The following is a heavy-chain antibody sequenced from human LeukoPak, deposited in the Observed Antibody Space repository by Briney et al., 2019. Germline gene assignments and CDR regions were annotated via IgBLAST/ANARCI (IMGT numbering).Heavy chain of an antibody. CDR1: GFTFSNFN. D-gene: IGHD3-10*01. Sequence: GALILCCAASGFTFSNFNMPSVRQTPGKGPEMVALISGGERNEDSAESVKGRLAITRYNTKNTVYLKRNRLKTEDTAVYHYAKDRAESNYAGGQRCYFDYWGQGTLVTVSS. J-gene: IGHJ4*02. CDR2: ISGGERNE. V-gene: IGHV3-30*09. CDR3: AKDRAESNYAGGQRCYFDY.